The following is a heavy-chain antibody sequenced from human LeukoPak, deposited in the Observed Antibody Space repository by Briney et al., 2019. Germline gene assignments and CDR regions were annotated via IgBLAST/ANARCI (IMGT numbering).Heavy chain of an antibody. CDR2: IYYSGST. Sequence: SETLSLTCTVSGGSISSYYWSWIRQPPGKGLEWIGYIYYSGSTNYNPSLKSRVTISVDTSKNQFSLKLSSVTAADTAVYYCARDAYDSSGYSFDYWGQGTLVTVSS. CDR3: ARDAYDSSGYSFDY. J-gene: IGHJ4*02. V-gene: IGHV4-59*01. D-gene: IGHD3-22*01. CDR1: GGSISSYY.